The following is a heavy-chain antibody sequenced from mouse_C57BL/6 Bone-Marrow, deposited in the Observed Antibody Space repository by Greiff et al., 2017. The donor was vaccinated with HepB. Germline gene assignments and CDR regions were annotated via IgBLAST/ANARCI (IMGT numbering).Heavy chain of an antibody. CDR2: ISSGGSYT. V-gene: IGHV5-6*02. CDR3: ARQIYYYGSSV. Sequence: DVKLVESGGDLVKPGGSLKLSCAASGFTFSSYGMSWVRQTPDKRLEWVATISSGGSYTYYPDSVKGRFTISRDNAKNTLYLQMSSLKSEDTAMYYCARQIYYYGSSVWGTGTTVTVSS. D-gene: IGHD1-1*01. J-gene: IGHJ1*03. CDR1: GFTFSSYG.